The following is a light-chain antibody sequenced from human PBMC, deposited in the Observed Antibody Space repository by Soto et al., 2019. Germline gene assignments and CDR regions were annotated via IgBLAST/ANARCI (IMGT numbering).Light chain of an antibody. Sequence: DIQMTQSPSSLSASVGGRVTITCQASQDIRNHLNWYQQKPGKAPKLLIFDASNLETGVPSRFSGSGSGTDFTFTISSLQTEDIATYYCQQYGNLITFGQGTRLEIK. CDR3: QQYGNLIT. J-gene: IGKJ5*01. CDR2: DAS. CDR1: QDIRNH. V-gene: IGKV1-33*01.